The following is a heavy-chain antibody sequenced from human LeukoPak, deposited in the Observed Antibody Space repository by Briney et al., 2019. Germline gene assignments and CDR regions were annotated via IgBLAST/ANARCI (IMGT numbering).Heavy chain of an antibody. J-gene: IGHJ4*02. Sequence: SVNVSCKGCDCTFSNYAISWVRPAPGQGLEWMGRIFPIFATANYAQKFQGRVTITADESTSTAYMELSSLRSEDTAVYYCASEGGSYEAYFDYWGQGTLVTVSS. CDR1: DCTFSNYA. D-gene: IGHD1-26*01. V-gene: IGHV1-69*15. CDR2: IFPIFATA. CDR3: ASEGGSYEAYFDY.